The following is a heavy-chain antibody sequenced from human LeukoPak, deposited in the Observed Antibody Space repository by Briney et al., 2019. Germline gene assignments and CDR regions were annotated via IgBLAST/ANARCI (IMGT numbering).Heavy chain of an antibody. CDR1: GFTFSNFA. J-gene: IGHJ3*02. Sequence: GALRLSCAASGFTFSNFAMSWVRQAPGEGLEWVGGIRRGANSYTTEYAASVQGRFTISREDSKNSLYLHMNSLTTEDTAVYHCSRDGGDNFYSAFDIWGEGTMVTVFS. D-gene: IGHD3-16*01. CDR2: IRRGANSYTT. CDR3: SRDGGDNFYSAFDI. V-gene: IGHV3-72*01.